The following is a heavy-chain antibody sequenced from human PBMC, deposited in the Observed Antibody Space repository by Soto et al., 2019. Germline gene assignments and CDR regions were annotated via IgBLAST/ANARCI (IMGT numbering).Heavy chain of an antibody. CDR2: INPSGGST. V-gene: IGHV1-46*01. D-gene: IGHD3-3*01. Sequence: ASVKVSCKASGYTFTSYYMHWVRQAPGQGLEWMGIINPSGGSTSYAQKFQGRVTMTRDTSTSTVYMELSSLRSEDTAVYYCARADQTFYDFWSGYFDYWGQGTLVTVSS. J-gene: IGHJ4*02. CDR3: ARADQTFYDFWSGYFDY. CDR1: GYTFTSYY.